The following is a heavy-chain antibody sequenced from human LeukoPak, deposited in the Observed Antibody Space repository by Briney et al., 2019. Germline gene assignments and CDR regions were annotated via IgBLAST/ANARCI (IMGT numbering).Heavy chain of an antibody. Sequence: ASVKVSCKASGYTFTGYAKNWMRQAPGQGLDWMGWINTNTGNPTYAQGFTGRFVFSLDTSVSTAYLQISSLKAEDTAVYYCARDVVVVPAAIRAYNWFDPWGQGTLVTVSS. CDR3: ARDVVVVPAAIRAYNWFDP. CDR2: INTNTGNP. J-gene: IGHJ5*02. V-gene: IGHV7-4-1*02. D-gene: IGHD2-2*02. CDR1: GYTFTGYA.